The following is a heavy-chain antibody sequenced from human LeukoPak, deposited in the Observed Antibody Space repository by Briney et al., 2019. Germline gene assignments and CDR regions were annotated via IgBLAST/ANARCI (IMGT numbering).Heavy chain of an antibody. D-gene: IGHD3-22*01. V-gene: IGHV3-48*03. CDR3: ARVSSYYYDSSGSPY. J-gene: IGHJ4*02. Sequence: GGSLRLSCAASGFTFSSYAVSWVRQAPGKGLEWVSYISSSGSTIYYADSVKGRFTISRDNAKNSLYLQMNSLRAEDTAVYYCARVSSYYYDSSGSPYWGQGTLVTVSS. CDR1: GFTFSSYA. CDR2: ISSSGSTI.